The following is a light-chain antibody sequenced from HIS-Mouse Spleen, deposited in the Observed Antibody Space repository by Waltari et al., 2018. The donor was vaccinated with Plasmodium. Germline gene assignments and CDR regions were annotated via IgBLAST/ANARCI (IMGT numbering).Light chain of an antibody. J-gene: IGLJ3*02. V-gene: IGLV3-27*01. CDR2: KYS. Sequence: SYELTQPSSVSVSPGQTARITCPGAVLAKTYARWFQQKPGQAPVLVIYKYSERPSGIPERFSGSSSGTTVTLTISGAQVEDEADYYCYSAADNNWVFGGGTKLTVL. CDR1: VLAKTY. CDR3: YSAADNNWV.